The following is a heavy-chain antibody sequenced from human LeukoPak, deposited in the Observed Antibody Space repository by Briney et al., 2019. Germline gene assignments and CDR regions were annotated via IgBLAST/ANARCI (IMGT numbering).Heavy chain of an antibody. D-gene: IGHD2/OR15-2a*01. CDR2: SDPHQT. CDR1: GYTLINLS. J-gene: IGHJ6*04. CDR3: ASILYGYGLDV. V-gene: IGHV1-24*01. Sequence: GASVKVSCKASGYTLINLSMHWVRQAPGKGLEWMGSSDPHQTNYARNFQGRLTMTEDTSADTAYMELSSLRSEDTAVYYCASILYGYGLDVWGKGTTVTVSS.